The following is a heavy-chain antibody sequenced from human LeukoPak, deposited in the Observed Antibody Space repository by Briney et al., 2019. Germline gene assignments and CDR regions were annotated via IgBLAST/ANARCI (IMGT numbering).Heavy chain of an antibody. CDR1: GYTFSDYY. J-gene: IGHJ6*02. V-gene: IGHV1-2*02. D-gene: IGHD1-26*01. CDR3: ASLGVTTLSFYGMDV. CDR2: INPISGGT. Sequence: ASVTVSCKASGYTFSDYYLHWVRQAPGQGLEWMGWINPISGGTTYAQKFQGSVTMTGATSITTAYMELSSPRSDDTAVYYCASLGVTTLSFYGMDVWGQGTTVTVSS.